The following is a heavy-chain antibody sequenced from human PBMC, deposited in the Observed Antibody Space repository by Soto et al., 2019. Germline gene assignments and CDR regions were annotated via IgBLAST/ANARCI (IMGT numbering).Heavy chain of an antibody. D-gene: IGHD4-17*01. CDR3: ARYDFGTVDY. CDR1: GDSMSSSFW. Sequence: EALPLTCADAGDSMSSSFWGSWVRQPPGKGLEWIGEIYHTESTVYNPSLKSRVTISVDKSKNKFSLNLDSVTAADKAVYYCARYDFGTVDYWGRGILATV. CDR2: IYHTEST. V-gene: IGHV4-4*02. J-gene: IGHJ4*02.